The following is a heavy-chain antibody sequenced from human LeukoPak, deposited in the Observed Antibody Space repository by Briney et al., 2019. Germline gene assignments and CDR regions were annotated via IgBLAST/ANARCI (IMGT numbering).Heavy chain of an antibody. Sequence: PGESLRLSCAGTGLFFSDVWMNWFRQAPGKGLEWVANIEKDGSEKNYVDSVKGRFTISRDNAKNSLHLEMNSLRGEDTAVYYCAAGYGWLTDFWGQGTLVTVSS. D-gene: IGHD2-8*02. J-gene: IGHJ4*02. V-gene: IGHV3-7*01. CDR2: IEKDGSEK. CDR3: AAGYGWLTDF. CDR1: GLFFSDVW.